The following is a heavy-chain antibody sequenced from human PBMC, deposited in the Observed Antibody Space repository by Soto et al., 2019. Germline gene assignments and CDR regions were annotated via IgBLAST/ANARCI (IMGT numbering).Heavy chain of an antibody. D-gene: IGHD3-10*01. J-gene: IGHJ6*02. Sequence: GGSLRLSCAASGFTFSSYSMNWVRQAPGKGLEWVSSISSSSSYIYYADSVKGRYTISSDNPKNSLYLQMNSLRAEDTSVYHCARDFRMVRGVMCQYYCIDVWGQGIAVTVSS. CDR3: ARDFRMVRGVMCQYYCIDV. V-gene: IGHV3-21*01. CDR2: ISSSSSYI. CDR1: GFTFSSYS.